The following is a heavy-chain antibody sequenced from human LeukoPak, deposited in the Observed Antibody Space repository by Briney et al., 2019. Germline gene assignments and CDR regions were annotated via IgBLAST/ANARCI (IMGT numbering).Heavy chain of an antibody. CDR2: IYDSGST. Sequence: SETLSLTCTVSGGSISSYYWSWIRQPPGKGLEWIGYIYDSGSTNYNPSLKSRVTIPVDTSKKQFSLKLSSVTAADTAVYYCARDPGGSYYYFDYWGQGTLVTVS. J-gene: IGHJ4*02. V-gene: IGHV4-59*12. CDR3: ARDPGGSYYYFDY. D-gene: IGHD1-26*01. CDR1: GGSISSYY.